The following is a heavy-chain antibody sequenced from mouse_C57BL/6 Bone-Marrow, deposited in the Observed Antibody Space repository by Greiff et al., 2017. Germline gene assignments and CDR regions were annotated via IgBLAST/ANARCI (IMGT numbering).Heavy chain of an antibody. CDR2: IYPRSGNT. CDR1: GYTFTSYG. J-gene: IGHJ4*01. D-gene: IGHD2-3*01. V-gene: IGHV1-81*01. Sequence: QVQLQQSGAELARPGASVKLSCKASGYTFTSYGISWVKQRTGQGLEWIGEIYPRSGNTYYNEKFKGKATLTADKSSSTAYMELRSLTSEDSAVYFGESGWFQSRYYYAMDYWGQGTSVTVSS. CDR3: ESGWFQSRYYYAMDY.